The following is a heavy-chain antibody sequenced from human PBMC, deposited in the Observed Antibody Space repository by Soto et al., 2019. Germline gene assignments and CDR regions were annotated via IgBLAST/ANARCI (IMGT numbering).Heavy chain of an antibody. CDR1: SGSISSSNW. CDR3: AREKKLRFLEWSLDYYYYYMDV. D-gene: IGHD3-3*01. Sequence: PSETLSLTCAVSSGSISSSNWWSWVRQPPGKGLEWIGEIYHSGSTNYNPSLKSRVTISVDKSKNQFSLKLSSVTAADTAVYYCAREKKLRFLEWSLDYYYYYMDVWGKGTTVTVSS. CDR2: IYHSGST. J-gene: IGHJ6*03. V-gene: IGHV4-4*02.